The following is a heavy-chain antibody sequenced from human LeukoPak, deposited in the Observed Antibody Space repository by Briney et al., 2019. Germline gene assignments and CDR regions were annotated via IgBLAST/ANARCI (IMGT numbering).Heavy chain of an antibody. V-gene: IGHV4-30-4*01. CDR2: IYYSGST. Sequence: SETLSLTCTVSGDAISRGDYYWSWIRQPPGKGLEWIGYIYYSGSTYYNPSLKSRVTISVDTSKKQISLKLNSVTAADTAVYYCARDYYGSGSYWTWGQGTLVTVSS. CDR1: GDAISRGDYY. J-gene: IGHJ4*02. D-gene: IGHD3-10*01. CDR3: ARDYYGSGSYWT.